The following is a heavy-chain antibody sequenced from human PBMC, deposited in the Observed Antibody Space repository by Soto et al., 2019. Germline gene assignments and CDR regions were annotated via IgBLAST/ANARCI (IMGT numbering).Heavy chain of an antibody. J-gene: IGHJ1*01. Sequence: QVQLQESGPGLVKPSETLSLTCTVSGGSISSYYWTWIRQPPGKGLEWIGYIYYSGSTNYNPSLKSRITISVDTSKNQFSLNVNSVTAADTAVYFGARVSRGNSVAGGYWGQGALVTVSS. D-gene: IGHD2-21*01. CDR3: ARVSRGNSVAGGY. CDR2: IYYSGST. CDR1: GGSISSYY. V-gene: IGHV4-59*08.